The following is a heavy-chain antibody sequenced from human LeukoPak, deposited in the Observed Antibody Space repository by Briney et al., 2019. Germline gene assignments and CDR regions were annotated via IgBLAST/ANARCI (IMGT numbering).Heavy chain of an antibody. V-gene: IGHV3-33*01. D-gene: IGHD3-16*01. CDR3: AREYMTPYFDY. CDR2: MWYDGSNK. CDR1: GFTFSSYG. Sequence: PGRSLRLSCAASGFTFSSYGMHWVRQAPGKGLEWVAVMWYDGSNKYYADSVKGRFTISRDNSKNTLYLQMNSLRAEDTAVYYCAREYMTPYFDYWGQGTLVTVSS. J-gene: IGHJ4*02.